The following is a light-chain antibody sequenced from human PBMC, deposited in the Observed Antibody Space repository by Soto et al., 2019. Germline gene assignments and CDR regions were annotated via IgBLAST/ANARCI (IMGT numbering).Light chain of an antibody. Sequence: QSALTQPASVSGSPGQSITISCTGTSRDIGGYNYVSWYQQHPGKAPKLMIYDVSDRPSGVSNRFSGSKSGNTASLTISGLQAEDEADYYCASYASSNTVLFGGGTQLTVL. CDR2: DVS. J-gene: IGLJ2*01. CDR1: SRDIGGYNY. V-gene: IGLV2-14*03. CDR3: ASYASSNTVL.